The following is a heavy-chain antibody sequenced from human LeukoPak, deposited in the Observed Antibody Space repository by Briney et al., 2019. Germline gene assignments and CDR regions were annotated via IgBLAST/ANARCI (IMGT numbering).Heavy chain of an antibody. D-gene: IGHD3-10*01. CDR2: ISHDGSNK. Sequence: PGRSLRLSCAASGFTFNSYTMHWVRQAPGRGLEWVALISHDGSNKDYAASVKGRSTISRDNSKNTLYLQVNSLRAEDTAVYYCARDRYYGSGRYNYFDYWGQGTLVTVSS. CDR1: GFTFNSYT. J-gene: IGHJ4*02. V-gene: IGHV3-30-3*01. CDR3: ARDRYYGSGRYNYFDY.